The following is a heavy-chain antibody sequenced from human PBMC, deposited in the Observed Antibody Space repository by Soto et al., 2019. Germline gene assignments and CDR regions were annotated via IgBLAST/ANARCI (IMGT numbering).Heavy chain of an antibody. CDR3: AHTESGYYRYYYYGMDV. CDR1: GFSLSTSGVG. J-gene: IGHJ6*02. Sequence: QITLKESGPTLVKPTQTLTLTCTFSGFSLSTSGVGVGWIRQPPGKALEWLALIYWDDDKRYSPSLKSRLTLTKDTSKNQVVLTMTNMDPVDTATYYCAHTESGYYRYYYYGMDVWGQGTTVTVSS. V-gene: IGHV2-5*02. D-gene: IGHD3-22*01. CDR2: IYWDDDK.